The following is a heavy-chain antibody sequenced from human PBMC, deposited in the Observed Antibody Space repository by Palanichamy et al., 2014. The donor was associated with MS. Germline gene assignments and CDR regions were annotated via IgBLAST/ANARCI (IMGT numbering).Heavy chain of an antibody. CDR3: ARDAGRLIDY. CDR1: GDSVSSKSAA. J-gene: IGHJ4*02. V-gene: IGHV6-1*01. Sequence: HVQXAAVRSRTGRSPRRPSHSPVPSPGDSVSSKSAAWNWIRQSPSRGLEWLGRTYYRSKWYNDYAVSVKSRITINPDTSKNQFSLQLNSVTPEDTAVYYCARDAGRLIDYWGQGTLVTVSS. D-gene: IGHD1-26*01. CDR2: TYYRSKWYN.